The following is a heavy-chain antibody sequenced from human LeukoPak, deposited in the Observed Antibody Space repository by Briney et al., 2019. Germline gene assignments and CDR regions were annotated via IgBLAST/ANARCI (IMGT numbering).Heavy chain of an antibody. J-gene: IGHJ3*02. D-gene: IGHD2-21*01. Sequence: PSQTLSLTCAISGDSVVTNNVAWNRIRQSPSRGLEWLGRTYLRSKWYNEYAVSVKSRITINPDTSRNHFSLQLNSVIPEDTAVYYCTRGKYSGFDIWGQGTMVTVSS. CDR3: TRGKYSGFDI. V-gene: IGHV6-1*01. CDR1: GDSVVTNNVA. CDR2: TYLRSKWYN.